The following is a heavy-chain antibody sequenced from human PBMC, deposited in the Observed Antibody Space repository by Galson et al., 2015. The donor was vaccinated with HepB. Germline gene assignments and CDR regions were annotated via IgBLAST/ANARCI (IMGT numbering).Heavy chain of an antibody. CDR1: GFTFTSYA. Sequence: SLRLSCAASGFTFTSYAMTWVRQAPGKGLEWVSAISGSGGSTYYADSVKGRFTISRDNSKNTLFLQMNSLRAEDTAIYYCATDYGDRVAFDIWGQGTMVTASS. D-gene: IGHD4-17*01. CDR2: ISGSGGST. CDR3: ATDYGDRVAFDI. J-gene: IGHJ3*02. V-gene: IGHV3-23*01.